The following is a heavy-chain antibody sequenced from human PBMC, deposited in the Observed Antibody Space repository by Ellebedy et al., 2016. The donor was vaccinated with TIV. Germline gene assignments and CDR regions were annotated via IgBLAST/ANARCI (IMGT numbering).Heavy chain of an antibody. CDR3: AKTQGMVRGPFDY. CDR2: ISWNSDST. D-gene: IGHD3-10*01. J-gene: IGHJ4*02. V-gene: IGHV3-9*01. Sequence: SLKISCAASGFTFDEYAMHWVRQVPGKGLEWVSGISWNSDSTAYADSVKGRCTISRDNAKNSLYLQLSSLRVEDTALYYCAKTQGMVRGPFDYWGQGTLVTISS. CDR1: GFTFDEYA.